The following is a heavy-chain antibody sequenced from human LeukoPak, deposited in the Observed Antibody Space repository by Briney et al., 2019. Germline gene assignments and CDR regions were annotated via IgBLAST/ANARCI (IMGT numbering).Heavy chain of an antibody. CDR2: IKEDGSEK. J-gene: IGHJ3*02. CDR3: ARMGDAFDI. Sequence: GGSLRLSCTASGFTFNRDWTAWVRQAPGKGLEWVANIKEDGSEKYYVDSVKGRFTISRDNAKNSLYLQMNSLRAEDTAVYYCARMGDAFDIWGQGTMVTVSS. D-gene: IGHD5-24*01. V-gene: IGHV3-7*01. CDR1: GFTFNRDW.